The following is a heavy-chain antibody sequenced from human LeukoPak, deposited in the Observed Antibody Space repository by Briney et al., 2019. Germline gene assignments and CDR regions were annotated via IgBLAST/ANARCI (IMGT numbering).Heavy chain of an antibody. J-gene: IGHJ4*02. V-gene: IGHV1-2*02. D-gene: IGHD3-22*01. CDR2: INPNRDIT. Sequence: ASVKVSCKASGYIFTAYYIHWVRQAPGQGPEWMGWINPNRDITNYAQKFQGGVTMTGDTSVTTAYMELSGLRSDDTAVYYCARGGRGFYDSSVSLDYWGQGTLVTVSS. CDR3: ARGGRGFYDSSVSLDY. CDR1: GYIFTAYY.